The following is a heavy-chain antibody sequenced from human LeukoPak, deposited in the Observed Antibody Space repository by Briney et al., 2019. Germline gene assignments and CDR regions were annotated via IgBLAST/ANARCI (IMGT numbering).Heavy chain of an antibody. CDR3: AELGITMIGGV. Sequence: GGSLRLSCVGSGFTFTTYWMSWVRQAPGKGLEWVANIKQDGSEKYYVDSVKGRFTISRDNAKNSLDLQMNSLRAEDTAVYYCAELGITMIGGVWGKGTTVTISS. V-gene: IGHV3-7*03. CDR1: GFTFTTYW. CDR2: IKQDGSEK. D-gene: IGHD3-10*02. J-gene: IGHJ6*04.